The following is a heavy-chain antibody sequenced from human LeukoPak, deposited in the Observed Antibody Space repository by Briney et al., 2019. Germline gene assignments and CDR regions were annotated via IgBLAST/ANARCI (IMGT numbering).Heavy chain of an antibody. CDR3: ARGRDWFDP. V-gene: IGHV4-59*11. CDR1: GGSISSHY. Sequence: SETLSPTCTVSGGSISSHYWSWIRQPPGKGLEWIGYIYYSGSTNYNPSLKSRVTISVDTSKNQFSLKLSSVTAADTAVYYCARGRDWFDPWGQGTLVTVSS. CDR2: IYYSGST. J-gene: IGHJ5*02.